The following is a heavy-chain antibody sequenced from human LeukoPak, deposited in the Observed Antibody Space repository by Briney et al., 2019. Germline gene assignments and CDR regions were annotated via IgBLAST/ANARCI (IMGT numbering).Heavy chain of an antibody. D-gene: IGHD3-10*01. CDR3: ARLGSNPSSYYGSGSYLSDGY. CDR1: GYTFTGYY. Sequence: GASVKVSCKASGYTFTGYYMHWVRQAPGQGLEWMGWINPNSGGTNYAQKFQGRVTMTRDTSISTAYMELSRLRSDDTAVYYCARLGSNPSSYYGSGSYLSDGYWGQGTLVTVSS. V-gene: IGHV1-2*02. J-gene: IGHJ4*02. CDR2: INPNSGGT.